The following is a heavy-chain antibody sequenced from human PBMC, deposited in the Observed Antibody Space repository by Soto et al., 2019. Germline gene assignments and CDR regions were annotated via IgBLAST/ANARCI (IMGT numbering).Heavy chain of an antibody. Sequence: KPSETLSLTCAVSGGSISSSNWWSWVRQPPGKGLEWIGEIYHSGSTNYNPSLKSRVTISVDKSKNQFSLKLSSVTAADTAVYYCARATTYYYDSSGKYFDYWGQGTLVTVSS. CDR1: GGSISSSNW. CDR2: IYHSGST. D-gene: IGHD3-22*01. CDR3: ARATTYYYDSSGKYFDY. J-gene: IGHJ4*02. V-gene: IGHV4-4*02.